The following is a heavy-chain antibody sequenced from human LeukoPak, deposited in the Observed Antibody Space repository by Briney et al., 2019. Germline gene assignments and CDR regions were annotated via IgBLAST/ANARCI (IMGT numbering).Heavy chain of an antibody. J-gene: IGHJ4*02. V-gene: IGHV4-59*01. CDR3: ARVGDSSGYSVLDS. CDR2: IYYSGSA. D-gene: IGHD3-22*01. Sequence: PSETLSLTCTVSGGSISVYYWSWLRRPPGEGLEGVGHIYYSGSADYNASLKSRATMFLDTSKNALSLTLRSVTAADTAVYYCARVGDSSGYSVLDSWGQGTLVTVSS. CDR1: GGSISVYY.